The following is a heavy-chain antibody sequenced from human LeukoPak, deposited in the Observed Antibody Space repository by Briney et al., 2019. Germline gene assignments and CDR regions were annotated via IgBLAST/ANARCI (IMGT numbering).Heavy chain of an antibody. Sequence: SETLSLTCAVSGYSISSGYYWGWIRQPPRKGLEWIGSIYHSGSTYYNPPLKSRVTISVDTSKNQFSLKLSSVTAADTAVYYCARCAYSSSNWFDPWGQGTLVTVSS. V-gene: IGHV4-38-2*01. CDR1: GYSISSGYY. J-gene: IGHJ5*02. D-gene: IGHD6-13*01. CDR2: IYHSGST. CDR3: ARCAYSSSNWFDP.